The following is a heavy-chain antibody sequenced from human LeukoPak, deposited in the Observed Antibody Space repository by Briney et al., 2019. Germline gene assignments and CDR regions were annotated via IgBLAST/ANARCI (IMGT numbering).Heavy chain of an antibody. CDR2: IDPSDSYT. CDR3: ARLDSSGWLYYYYGMDV. CDR1: GYSFTSYW. J-gene: IGHJ6*02. Sequence: GESLKVSCKGSGYSFTSYWISWVRQMPGKGLEWMGRIDPSDSYTNYSPSFQGHVTISADKSISTAYLQWSSLKASDTAMYYCARLDSSGWLYYYYGMDVWGQGTTVTVSS. D-gene: IGHD6-19*01. V-gene: IGHV5-10-1*01.